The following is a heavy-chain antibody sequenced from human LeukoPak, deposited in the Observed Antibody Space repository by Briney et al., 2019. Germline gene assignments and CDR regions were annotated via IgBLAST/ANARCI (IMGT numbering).Heavy chain of an antibody. Sequence: SETLSLTCTVSGGSISSGSYYWSWIRQPAGKGLEWIGRIYTSGSTNYNPSLKSRVTISVDTSKNQFSLKLSSVTAADTAVYYCARVDYGLVFARGHFDFWGQGALVTVSS. CDR2: IYTSGST. CDR1: GGSISSGSYY. J-gene: IGHJ4*02. V-gene: IGHV4-61*02. CDR3: ARVDYGLVFARGHFDF. D-gene: IGHD3-16*01.